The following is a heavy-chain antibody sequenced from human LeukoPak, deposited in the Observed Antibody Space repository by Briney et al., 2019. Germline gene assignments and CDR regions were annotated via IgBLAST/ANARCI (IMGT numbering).Heavy chain of an antibody. Sequence: GGSLRLSCAASGFTFSNYAMRWVRQAPGKGLEWVSGISGSGDSTYYADSVKGRFTISRDNAKNSVYLQMNSLRAEDTAVYYCARDRPKYNHDGSGYPPYWGQGTLVTVSS. CDR2: ISGSGDST. D-gene: IGHD3-22*01. CDR3: ARDRPKYNHDGSGYPPY. CDR1: GFTFSNYA. V-gene: IGHV3-23*01. J-gene: IGHJ4*02.